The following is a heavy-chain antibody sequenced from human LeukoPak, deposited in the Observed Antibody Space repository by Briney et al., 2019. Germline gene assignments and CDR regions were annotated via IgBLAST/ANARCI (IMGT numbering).Heavy chain of an antibody. CDR3: ARWSGGADY. CDR1: GFSFTEYY. J-gene: IGHJ4*02. V-gene: IGHV3-11*01. Sequence: PGRSLRLSCAASGFSFTEYYMTWMRRAPGKGLEWVSYISQTGSAIYTDSVKGRFTISRDNAKNSLYLQMNSLRAEDTAIYYCARWSGGADYWGQGVLVTVSS. D-gene: IGHD3-16*01. CDR2: ISQTGSAI.